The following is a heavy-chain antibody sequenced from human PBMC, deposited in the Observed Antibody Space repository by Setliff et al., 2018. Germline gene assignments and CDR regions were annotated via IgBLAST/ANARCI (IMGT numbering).Heavy chain of an antibody. CDR3: ASRRTGPGGWFDY. D-gene: IGHD1-26*01. CDR2: IYTSGGT. V-gene: IGHV4-4*08. CDR1: GDSMNDNH. Sequence: KPSETLSLTCNVSGDSMNDNHWTWIRQPPGKGLEWIGYIYTSGGTNYNPSLKSRVTISVDTSKNQFSLKLTSVTAADTAIYYCASRRTGPGGWFDYWGQGTLVTVSS. J-gene: IGHJ5*01.